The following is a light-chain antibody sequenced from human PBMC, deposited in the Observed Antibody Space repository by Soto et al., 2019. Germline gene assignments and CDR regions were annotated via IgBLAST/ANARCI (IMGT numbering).Light chain of an antibody. Sequence: QSVLTQPPSVSAAPGQKVTISCSGSSSNIGNNYVSWYQQLPGTAPRLLIYENNKRPSGIPDRFSGSKSGTSATLGITGLQTEDEADYYCGTWDSSLSALVFGGGTKVTVL. CDR1: SSNIGNNY. V-gene: IGLV1-51*02. CDR2: ENN. J-gene: IGLJ2*01. CDR3: GTWDSSLSALV.